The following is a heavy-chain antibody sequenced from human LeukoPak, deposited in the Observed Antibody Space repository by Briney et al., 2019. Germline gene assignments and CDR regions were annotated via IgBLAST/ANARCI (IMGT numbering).Heavy chain of an antibody. D-gene: IGHD4-17*01. CDR1: GYTFTSYD. CDR2: IIPIFGTA. Sequence: SVKVSCKASGYTFTSYDINWVRQATGQGLEWMGGIIPIFGTANYAQKFQGRVTITADKSTSTAYMELSSLRSEDTAVYYCARRYGDYEDWYFDLWGRGTLVTVSS. J-gene: IGHJ2*01. CDR3: ARRYGDYEDWYFDL. V-gene: IGHV1-69*06.